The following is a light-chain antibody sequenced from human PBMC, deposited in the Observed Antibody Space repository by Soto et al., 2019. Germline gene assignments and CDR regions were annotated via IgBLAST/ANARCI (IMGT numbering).Light chain of an antibody. CDR3: KQYGSSPGT. Sequence: EIVMTQSPATLSVSPGERATLSCRASQSVGSKLAWYQQRPGQAPRLLIYGASSRATGIPDRFSGSGSGTDFTLTIRRLEPEDFAVYYCKQYGSSPGTFGQGTKVDIK. J-gene: IGKJ1*01. CDR1: QSVGSK. CDR2: GAS. V-gene: IGKV3-20*01.